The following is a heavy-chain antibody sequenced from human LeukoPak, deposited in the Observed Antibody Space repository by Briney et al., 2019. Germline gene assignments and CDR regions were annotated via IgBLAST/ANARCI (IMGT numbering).Heavy chain of an antibody. V-gene: IGHV7-4-1*02. Sequence: GASVTVSCTASGYTFTGYYMHWVRQAPGQGLEWMGWINTNTGNPTYAQGFTGRFVFSLDTSVSTAYLQISSLKAEDTAVYYCARTRDGSGRKIDYWGQGTLVTVSS. D-gene: IGHD3-10*01. CDR1: GYTFTGYY. CDR2: INTNTGNP. CDR3: ARTRDGSGRKIDY. J-gene: IGHJ4*02.